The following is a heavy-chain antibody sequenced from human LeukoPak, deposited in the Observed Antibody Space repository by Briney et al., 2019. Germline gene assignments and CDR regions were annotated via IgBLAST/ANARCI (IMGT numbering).Heavy chain of an antibody. J-gene: IGHJ3*02. CDR3: ARVGTYDFWSGTGPFDI. Sequence: PSETLSLTCTVSGGSISSHYWSWIRQPPGKGLEWIGYIYYSGSTNYNPSLKSRVTISVDTSKNQFSLKLSSVTAADTAVYYCARVGTYDFWSGTGPFDIWGQGTMVTVSS. CDR1: GGSISSHY. CDR2: IYYSGST. V-gene: IGHV4-59*11. D-gene: IGHD3-3*01.